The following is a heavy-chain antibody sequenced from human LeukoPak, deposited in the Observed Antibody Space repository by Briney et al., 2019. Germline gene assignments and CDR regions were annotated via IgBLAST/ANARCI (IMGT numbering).Heavy chain of an antibody. J-gene: IGHJ5*02. CDR3: ARGPSSALRFLEWLSGDWFDP. CDR2: ISSSSSYI. CDR1: GFRFSTYT. V-gene: IGHV3-21*01. D-gene: IGHD3-3*01. Sequence: GGSLRLSCVASGFRFSTYTMNWVRQAPGKGLEWVSSISSSSSYIYYADSVKGRFTISRDDAKNSLYLQMNSLRAEDTAVYYCARGPSSALRFLEWLSGDWFDPWGQGTLVTVSS.